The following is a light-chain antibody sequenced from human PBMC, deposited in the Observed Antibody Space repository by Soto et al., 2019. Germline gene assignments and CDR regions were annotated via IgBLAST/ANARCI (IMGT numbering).Light chain of an antibody. J-gene: IGKJ1*01. CDR1: LSISRY. CDR3: LQDINYPWT. Sequence: IELTQSPSSLSASVGDRVIITCRASLSISRYLHWYHQQPGKGPKVLIYGASSLQSGVPPRFSGSGSGTDFTLAISSLQPEDSATYYCLQDINYPWTFGQGTRWIS. CDR2: GAS. V-gene: IGKV1-6*01.